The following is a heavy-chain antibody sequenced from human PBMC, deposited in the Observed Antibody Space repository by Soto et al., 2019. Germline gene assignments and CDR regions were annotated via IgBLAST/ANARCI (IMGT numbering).Heavy chain of an antibody. CDR1: KFTFSSYG. CDR3: ARDGGNTNRCFPSYYMGV. D-gene: IGHD3-16*01. J-gene: IGHJ6*03. Sequence: GGSLRLSCAASKFTFSSYGMNWVRQAPGKGLEWVSYISTSSDTIYYADSVKGRFTISRDNAKNSLYLQINSLRAEDTAVYYCARDGGNTNRCFPSYYMGVWRKGTTVTVSS. CDR2: ISTSSDTI. V-gene: IGHV3-48*01.